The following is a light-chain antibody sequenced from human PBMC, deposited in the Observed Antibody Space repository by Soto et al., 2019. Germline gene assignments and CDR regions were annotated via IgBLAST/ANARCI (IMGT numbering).Light chain of an antibody. CDR3: SSYAGSNVV. Sequence: QSVLTQPRSVSGSPGQSVTISCTGTSSDVGGYNYVSWYQQHPGKAPKLMIYEVSKRPSGVPDRFSGSKSGNTASLTVSGLQAEDEADYYCSSYAGSNVVFGGGTKVTVL. V-gene: IGLV2-11*01. CDR2: EVS. CDR1: SSDVGGYNY. J-gene: IGLJ2*01.